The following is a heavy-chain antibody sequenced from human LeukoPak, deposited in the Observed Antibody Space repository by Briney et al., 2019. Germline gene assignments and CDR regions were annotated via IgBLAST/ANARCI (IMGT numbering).Heavy chain of an antibody. D-gene: IGHD5-18*01. CDR3: ARAPGDTALDY. CDR1: GFTFSSHD. Sequence: PGRSLRLSCAASGFTFSSHDIHWVRQAPGKGLEWVAVIWYDGSKKYYADSVKGRFTISRDNSKNTLYLQMNSLRAEDTAVYYCARAPGDTALDYWGQGTLVTVSS. J-gene: IGHJ4*02. V-gene: IGHV3-33*01. CDR2: IWYDGSKK.